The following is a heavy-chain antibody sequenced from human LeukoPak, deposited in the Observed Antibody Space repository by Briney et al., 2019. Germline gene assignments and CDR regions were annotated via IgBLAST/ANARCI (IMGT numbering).Heavy chain of an antibody. J-gene: IGHJ6*02. Sequence: TGGSLRLSCAASGFTFSSYSMNWVRQAPGKGLEWVSYISSRSSTIYYADSVKGRFTISRDNAKNSLYLQMNSLRAEDTAVYYCARDPSRLVYYYGMDVWGQGTTVTVSS. D-gene: IGHD6-6*01. CDR3: ARDPSRLVYYYGMDV. CDR1: GFTFSSYS. V-gene: IGHV3-48*01. CDR2: ISSRSSTI.